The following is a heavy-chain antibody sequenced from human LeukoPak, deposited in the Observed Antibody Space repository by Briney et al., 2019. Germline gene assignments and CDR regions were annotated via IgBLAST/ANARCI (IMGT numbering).Heavy chain of an antibody. CDR3: TWMATVVTVDI. CDR1: GLSFRDAW. CDR2: TIGGHGPA. V-gene: IGHV3-15*01. D-gene: IGHD4-23*01. Sequence: GGSLRLACAVSGLSFRDAWLCWVRQAPGKGLEWIGRTIGGHGPADYAAPVKGRFTISRDYSKDTIYLHMNSLKAEDSAVYYCTWMATVVTVDIWGQGTLVTVSS. J-gene: IGHJ4*02.